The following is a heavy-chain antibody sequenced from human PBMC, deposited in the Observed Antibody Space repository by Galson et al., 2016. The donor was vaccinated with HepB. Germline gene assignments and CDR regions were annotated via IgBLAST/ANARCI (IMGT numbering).Heavy chain of an antibody. CDR2: INSYSTYI. D-gene: IGHD2-15*01. J-gene: IGHJ3*02. Sequence: SLRLSCAASGFSFSAYSINWVRQAPRRGLEWVSSINSYSTYIYYADSVKGRFTISRDNARDSLYLQMNSLSAEDTAVYYCAREHSEAFDIWGQGTMVTVSS. V-gene: IGHV3-21*01. CDR1: GFSFSAYS. CDR3: AREHSEAFDI.